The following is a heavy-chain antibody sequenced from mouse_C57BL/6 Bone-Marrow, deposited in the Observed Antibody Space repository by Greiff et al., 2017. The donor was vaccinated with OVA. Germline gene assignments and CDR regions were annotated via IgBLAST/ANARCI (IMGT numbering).Heavy chain of an antibody. CDR2: IDPSDSYP. CDR1: GYTFTSYW. D-gene: IGHD5-5*01. Sequence: QVQLQQPGAELVKPGASVKLSCKASGYTFTSYWMQWVKQRPGQGLECLGEIDPSDSYPNYNQKFKGKATLTVDTSSSTAYMQLSSLTSEDSAVYYCARGPTYYYYAMDYWGQGTSVTVSS. J-gene: IGHJ4*01. V-gene: IGHV1-50*01. CDR3: ARGPTYYYYAMDY.